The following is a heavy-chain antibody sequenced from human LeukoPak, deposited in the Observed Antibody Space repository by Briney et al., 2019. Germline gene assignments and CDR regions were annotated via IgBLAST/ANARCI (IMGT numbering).Heavy chain of an antibody. CDR1: GYTFTIYD. V-gene: IGHV1-8*01. Sequence: ASVTVSFKGSGYTFTIYDINWGRQAKGQGKEWMGWMNPNSGNKGYSQKFQARVTMTRNTSISTAYMQLSSLRSEDTAVYYCARTYWNYFRNNWFDPWGQGTLVTVSS. D-gene: IGHD1-7*01. J-gene: IGHJ5*02. CDR2: MNPNSGNK. CDR3: ARTYWNYFRNNWFDP.